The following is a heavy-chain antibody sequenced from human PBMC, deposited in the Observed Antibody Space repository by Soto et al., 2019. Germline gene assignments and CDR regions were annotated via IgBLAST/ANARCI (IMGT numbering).Heavy chain of an antibody. CDR3: AKDKMEQWLVGGYYDY. CDR1: GFTFSSHA. Sequence: EVQLLESGGGLVQPGGSLRLSCAASGFTFSSHAMSWVRQAPGKGLEWVSSTIDSGGRSYHADSVRGRFTISRDNSKNTLYLQMNSLRAGDTAIYYCAKDKMEQWLVGGYYDYWGQGALVTVSS. CDR2: TIDSGGRS. D-gene: IGHD6-19*01. V-gene: IGHV3-23*01. J-gene: IGHJ4*02.